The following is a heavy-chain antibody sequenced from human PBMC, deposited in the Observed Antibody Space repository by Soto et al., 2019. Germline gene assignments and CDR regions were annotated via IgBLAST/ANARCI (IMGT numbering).Heavy chain of an antibody. D-gene: IGHD1-26*01. CDR2: ISGSGSST. CDR3: AKDSGRGYWYFDL. J-gene: IGHJ2*01. CDR1: GFTFSSYA. Sequence: EVQLLQSGGGLVQPGGSLRLSCAASGFTFSSYAMNWVRQASGQGLEWVSSISGSGSSTYYADSVKGRFTISRDNSKNTLSLQMNSLRVEDTAVYYCAKDSGRGYWYFDLWGRGTLVIVSS. V-gene: IGHV3-23*01.